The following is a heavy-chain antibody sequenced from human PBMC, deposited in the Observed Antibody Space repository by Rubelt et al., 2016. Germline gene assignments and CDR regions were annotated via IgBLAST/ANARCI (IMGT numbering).Heavy chain of an antibody. J-gene: IGHJ4*02. CDR2: ISAYDGNT. Sequence: QIQLVQSGPEVEKPGASVKVSCKASGYTFISYGISWIRQAPGQGLVWMGWISAYDGNTNYAQKVQGRVTMTTDTSTSTAYMELRSLRSDDTAVYYCASDADYYDSSGYYPYWGQGTLVTVSS. CDR1: GYTFISYG. D-gene: IGHD3-22*01. CDR3: ASDADYYDSSGYYPY. V-gene: IGHV1-18*01.